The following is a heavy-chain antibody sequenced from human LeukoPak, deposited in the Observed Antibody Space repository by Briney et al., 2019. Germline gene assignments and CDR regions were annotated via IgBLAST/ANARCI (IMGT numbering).Heavy chain of an antibody. CDR3: AGTGSSSWDQALFEYFQH. J-gene: IGHJ1*01. D-gene: IGHD6-13*01. CDR1: GGSISSGGYY. Sequence: PSETLSLTCTVSGGSISSGGYYWSWIRQHPGKGLEWIGYIYYSGSTYYNPSLKSRVTISVDTSKNQFSLKLSSVTAADTAVYYCAGTGSSSWDQALFEYFQHWGQGTLVTVSS. V-gene: IGHV4-31*03. CDR2: IYYSGST.